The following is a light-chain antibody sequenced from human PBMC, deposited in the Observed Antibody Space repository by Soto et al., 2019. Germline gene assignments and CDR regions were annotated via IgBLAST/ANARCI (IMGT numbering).Light chain of an antibody. Sequence: DIRMTQSPSTLSASVGDRVTITCRASQSINSWLAWYQHRPGKTPQLLIFDASTLEAGVPSRFSGSGSGTEFTLTISRLQPEDFATYYCQQYLTYSWTFGQGTKVDIK. CDR3: QQYLTYSWT. CDR2: DAS. CDR1: QSINSW. J-gene: IGKJ1*01. V-gene: IGKV1-5*01.